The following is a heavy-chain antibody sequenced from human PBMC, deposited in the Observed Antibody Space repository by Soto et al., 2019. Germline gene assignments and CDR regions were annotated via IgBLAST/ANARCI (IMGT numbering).Heavy chain of an antibody. V-gene: IGHV3-74*03. CDR1: GFTFSNYW. CDR3: TRGGTTTTYWGLFSY. D-gene: IGHD7-27*01. J-gene: IGHJ4*02. Sequence: EVQLVESGGGLVQPGGSLRLSCAASGFTFSNYWIHWVRQVPGKGLVWVSRVNSDGTSTSYADFVKGRFTITRANAKNTVYLQMDNLGADDTAVYYCTRGGTTTTYWGLFSYWGQGALVAVSS. CDR2: VNSDGTST.